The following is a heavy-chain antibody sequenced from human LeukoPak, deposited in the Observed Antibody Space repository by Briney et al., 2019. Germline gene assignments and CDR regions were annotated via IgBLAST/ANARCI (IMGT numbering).Heavy chain of an antibody. V-gene: IGHV3-23*01. CDR1: GFTFSSYG. Sequence: PGGSLRLSCAASGFTFSSYGMSWVRQAPGKGLEWVSAISGSGGSIYYADSVKGRFTISRDNSKNTLYLQMNSLRAEDTAVYYCAKEGGYGELSSYFDYWGQGTLVTVSS. J-gene: IGHJ4*02. CDR3: AKEGGYGELSSYFDY. CDR2: ISGSGGSI. D-gene: IGHD3-16*02.